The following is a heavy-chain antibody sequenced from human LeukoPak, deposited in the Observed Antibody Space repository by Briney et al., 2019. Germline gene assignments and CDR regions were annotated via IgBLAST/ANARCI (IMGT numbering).Heavy chain of an antibody. CDR1: GGTFSSYA. V-gene: IGHV1-69*13. D-gene: IGHD3-3*01. CDR3: ARWRSQQSEFDL. CDR2: IIPIFGTA. Sequence: SVKVSCKASGGTFSSYAISWVRQAPGQGLEWMGGIIPIFGTANYAQKFQGRVTITADESTSTAYMELSSLRSEDTAVYYCARWRSQQSEFDLWGQGTLATISS. J-gene: IGHJ4*02.